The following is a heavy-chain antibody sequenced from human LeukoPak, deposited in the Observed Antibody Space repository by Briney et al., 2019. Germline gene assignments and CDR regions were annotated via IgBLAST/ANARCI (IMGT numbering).Heavy chain of an antibody. V-gene: IGHV3-48*04. CDR1: GFTFSRYS. Sequence: GGSLRLSCAAFGFTFSRYSMNWVRQAPGKGLEWVSYISSSNSTIDYADSVKGRFTISRDNAKNSLYLQMNSLRAEDTAVYYCARVAINDYGDYFDYWGQGTLVTVSS. CDR3: ARVAINDYGDYFDY. CDR2: ISSSNSTI. J-gene: IGHJ4*02. D-gene: IGHD4-17*01.